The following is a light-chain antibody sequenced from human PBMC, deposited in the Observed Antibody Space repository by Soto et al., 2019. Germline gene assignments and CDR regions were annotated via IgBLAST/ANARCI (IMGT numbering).Light chain of an antibody. V-gene: IGLV1-40*01. Sequence: QSVLTQPPSVSGAPGQRVTISCTGSSSNIGAGYGVHWYQQLPGTAPKLLIYDNTNRPSGVSVRFSGSKSGTSASLAISGLQAEDEADYYCQSFDKYLSAVVFGGGTKLTVL. CDR1: SSNIGAGYG. CDR2: DNT. CDR3: QSFDKYLSAVV. J-gene: IGLJ2*01.